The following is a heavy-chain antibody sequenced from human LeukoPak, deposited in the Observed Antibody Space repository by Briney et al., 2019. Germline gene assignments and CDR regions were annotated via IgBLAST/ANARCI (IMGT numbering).Heavy chain of an antibody. V-gene: IGHV3-23*01. CDR2: ISGSGDNT. Sequence: GGSLRLSCAASGFTFSSYAMSWVRQVPGKGLEWVSVISGSGDNTYYADSVRGRFTISRGNSKNTLYLLMNSLRAEDTAMYHCARQTGESTNFDNWGQGTLVTVSS. J-gene: IGHJ4*02. CDR3: ARQTGESTNFDN. CDR1: GFTFSSYA. D-gene: IGHD2-2*01.